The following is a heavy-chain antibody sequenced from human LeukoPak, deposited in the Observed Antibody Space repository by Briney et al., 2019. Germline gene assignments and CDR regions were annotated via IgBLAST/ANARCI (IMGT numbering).Heavy chain of an antibody. J-gene: IGHJ5*02. CDR1: GYTFTSYG. CDR2: IGAYNGNT. D-gene: IGHD1-7*01. CDR3: ARAGLTGTTPFDP. V-gene: IGHV1-18*01. Sequence: ASVQVSCKASGYTFTSYGISWVRQAPGQGLECMGCIGAYNGNTNYAQKLQGRVTMTTDTSTSTAYMELRSLRSDDTAVYYCARAGLTGTTPFDPWGQGTLVTVSS.